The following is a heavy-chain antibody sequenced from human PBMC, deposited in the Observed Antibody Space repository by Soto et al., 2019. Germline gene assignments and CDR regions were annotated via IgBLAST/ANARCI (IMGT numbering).Heavy chain of an antibody. J-gene: IGHJ6*02. CDR1: GGTFSSYA. D-gene: IGHD3-3*01. V-gene: IGHV1-69*13. Sequence: ASVKVSCKASGGTFSSYAISWVRQAPGQGLEWMGGIIPIFGTANYAQKFQGRVTITADESTSTAYMELSSLRSEDTAVYYCVRDSGRGLYDFNGMDVWGQGTTVTVSS. CDR2: IIPIFGTA. CDR3: VRDSGRGLYDFNGMDV.